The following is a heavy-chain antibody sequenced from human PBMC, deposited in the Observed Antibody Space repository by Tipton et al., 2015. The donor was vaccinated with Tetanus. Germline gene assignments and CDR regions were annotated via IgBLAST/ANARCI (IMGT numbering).Heavy chain of an antibody. CDR2: ISGSGGST. CDR3: AKDGGDYAVHYYYYGMDV. Sequence: SLRLSCAASGFTFSSYAMSWVRQAPGKGLEWVSAISGSGGSTYYADSVKGRFTISRDNSKNTLYLQMNSLRAEDTAVYYCAKDGGDYAVHYYYYGMDVWGQGTTVTVSS. D-gene: IGHD2-21*02. J-gene: IGHJ6*02. V-gene: IGHV3-23*01. CDR1: GFTFSSYA.